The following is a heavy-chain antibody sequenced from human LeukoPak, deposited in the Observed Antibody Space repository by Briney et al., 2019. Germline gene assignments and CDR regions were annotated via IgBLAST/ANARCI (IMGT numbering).Heavy chain of an antibody. V-gene: IGHV3-21*06. CDR1: GFTFSSYS. CDR2: ISSGSSYI. CDR3: ARAAAAADIPYYLDF. J-gene: IGHJ4*02. D-gene: IGHD6-25*01. Sequence: GGSLSLTCAASGFTFSSYSFNWVRQAPGKGLEWVSSISSGSSYIYFADSVKGRFTISRDNTQNLVYLQMNSLKDEDTAVYFCARAAAAADIPYYLDFWGQGSLVTVSS.